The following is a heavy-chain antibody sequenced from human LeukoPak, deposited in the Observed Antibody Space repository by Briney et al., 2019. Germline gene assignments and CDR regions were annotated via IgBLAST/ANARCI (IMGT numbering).Heavy chain of an antibody. CDR3: ARQGLRLTCDY. CDR2: IYYRGST. V-gene: IGHV4-39*01. Sequence: ASETLSLTCAVSGGSISSNNYYWGWIRQPPGKGLEWIGSIYYRGSTYYNPSLKSRVTMSVDTSKNQFSLKLSSVTAADTAVYYCARQGLRLTCDYWGQGTLVTVSS. CDR1: GGSISSNNYY. J-gene: IGHJ4*02. D-gene: IGHD4-17*01.